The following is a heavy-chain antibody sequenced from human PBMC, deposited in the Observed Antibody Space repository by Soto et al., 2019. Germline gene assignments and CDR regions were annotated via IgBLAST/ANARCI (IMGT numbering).Heavy chain of an antibody. J-gene: IGHJ4*02. CDR3: AKDTYYQDSSGYYVLDY. V-gene: IGHV3-30*18. Sequence: QVQLVESGGGVVQPGRSLRLSCADSGFTFTDYGMHWVRQAPGKGLVWVAVISYDGSNKNYADSVKGRFTISRDNSKNTLYLQMNSLRAEDTAVYYCAKDTYYQDSSGYYVLDYWGQGTLVTVSS. CDR2: ISYDGSNK. CDR1: GFTFTDYG. D-gene: IGHD3-22*01.